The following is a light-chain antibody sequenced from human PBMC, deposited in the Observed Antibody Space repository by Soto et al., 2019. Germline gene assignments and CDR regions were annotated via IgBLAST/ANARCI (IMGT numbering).Light chain of an antibody. V-gene: IGKV3-15*01. Sequence: EIVMTQSPATLSVSPGERVTLSCRASQSVRTHLAWYQQKPGRAPRLLIYGESTRATGIPARFSGGGSGTEFTLTISSLQSEDFADYYCQQYENWPRTFGQGTKVDIK. CDR3: QQYENWPRT. CDR1: QSVRTH. CDR2: GES. J-gene: IGKJ1*01.